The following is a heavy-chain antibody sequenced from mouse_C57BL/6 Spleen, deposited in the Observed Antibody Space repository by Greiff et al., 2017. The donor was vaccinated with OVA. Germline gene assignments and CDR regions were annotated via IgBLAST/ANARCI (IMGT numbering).Heavy chain of an antibody. Sequence: DVQLVESGGGLVKPGGSLKLSCAASGFTFSDYGMHWVRQAPEKGLEWVAYISSGSSTIYYADTVKGRFTISRDNAKNTLFLQMTSLRSEDTAMYYCARDDYGEFDYWGQGTTLTVSS. CDR1: GFTFSDYG. D-gene: IGHD1-1*01. CDR2: ISSGSSTI. V-gene: IGHV5-17*01. CDR3: ARDDYGEFDY. J-gene: IGHJ2*01.